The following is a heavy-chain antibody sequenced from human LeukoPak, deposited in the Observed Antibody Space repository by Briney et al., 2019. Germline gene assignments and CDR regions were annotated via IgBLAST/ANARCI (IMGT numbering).Heavy chain of an antibody. CDR2: IYYSGST. Sequence: PSETLSLTCTVSGGSISSYYWSWIRQPPGKGLEWIGYIYYSGSTNYNPPLKSRVTISVATSKNQFSLKLSSVTAADTAVYYCARIRKYYGSGSGPPYNWFDPWGQGTLVTVSS. J-gene: IGHJ5*02. CDR3: ARIRKYYGSGSGPPYNWFDP. V-gene: IGHV4-59*12. CDR1: GGSISSYY. D-gene: IGHD3-10*01.